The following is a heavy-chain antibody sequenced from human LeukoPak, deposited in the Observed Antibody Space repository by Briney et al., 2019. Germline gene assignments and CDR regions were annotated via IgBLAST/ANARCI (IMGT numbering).Heavy chain of an antibody. V-gene: IGHV3-53*01. Sequence: GGSLRLSCAASGFIVSSNYMSWVRQAPGKGLEWVSVIYSGGSTYYADSVRGRFTISRDNSRSTLYLQMNSLRAEDTAVYYCARAEIYFDYWGQGTLVTVSS. CDR1: GFIVSSNY. J-gene: IGHJ4*02. CDR3: ARAEIYFDY. CDR2: IYSGGST.